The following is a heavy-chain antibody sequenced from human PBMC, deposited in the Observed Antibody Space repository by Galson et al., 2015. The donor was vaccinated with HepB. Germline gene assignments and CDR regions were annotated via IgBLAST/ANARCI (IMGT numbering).Heavy chain of an antibody. CDR2: IWYDGSNE. D-gene: IGHD6-6*01. V-gene: IGHV3-33*01. Sequence: SLRLSCAASGFTFSRHGMHWVRQAPGKGLEWVAVIWYDGSNEYYADSVKGRFTVSRDNPKNTLYLQMNSPRAEDTAVYYCARDIASRWLDSWGQGTLVTVSS. CDR3: ARDIASRWLDS. J-gene: IGHJ5*01. CDR1: GFTFSRHG.